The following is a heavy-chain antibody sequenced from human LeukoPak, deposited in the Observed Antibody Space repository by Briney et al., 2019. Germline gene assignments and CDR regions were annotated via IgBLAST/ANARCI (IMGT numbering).Heavy chain of an antibody. Sequence: SETLSLTCAVYGGSFSGYYWSWIRQPPGKGLEWIGEINHSGSTNYNPSLKSRVTISVDTSKNQFSLKLSSVTAADTAVYYCARGLGYCSSTSCYAHYYYGMDVWGKGTTVTVSS. CDR3: ARGLGYCSSTSCYAHYYYGMDV. V-gene: IGHV4-34*01. D-gene: IGHD2-2*01. CDR1: GGSFSGYY. J-gene: IGHJ6*04. CDR2: INHSGST.